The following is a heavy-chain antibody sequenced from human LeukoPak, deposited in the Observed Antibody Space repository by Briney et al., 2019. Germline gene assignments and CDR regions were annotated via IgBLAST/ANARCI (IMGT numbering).Heavy chain of an antibody. CDR2: IYYSGSTI. J-gene: IGHJ6*02. CDR3: ARRARLTASSGFNYYAMDV. V-gene: IGHV4-59*08. Sequence: SETLSLTCTVSGGSISSDYWSWIRQPPGKGLEWIAYIYYSGSTINYNPSLKSRLTISVDTSKKQFSLKLSSVTAADTAVYYCARRARLTASSGFNYYAMDVWGQGTTVIVSS. CDR1: GGSISSDY. D-gene: IGHD2-21*02.